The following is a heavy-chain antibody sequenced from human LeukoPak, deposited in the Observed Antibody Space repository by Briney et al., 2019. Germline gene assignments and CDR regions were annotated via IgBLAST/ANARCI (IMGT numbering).Heavy chain of an antibody. CDR1: GYTFTGYY. CDR2: INPNSGGT. V-gene: IGHV1-2*02. D-gene: IGHD3-22*01. J-gene: IGHJ6*02. Sequence: ASVKVSCKASGYTFTGYYMHWVRRAPGQGLEWMGWINPNSGGTNYAQKSQGRVTMTRDTSISTAYMELSRLRSDDTAVYYCARERVSSGYSYYYYGMDVWGQGTTVTVSS. CDR3: ARERVSSGYSYYYYGMDV.